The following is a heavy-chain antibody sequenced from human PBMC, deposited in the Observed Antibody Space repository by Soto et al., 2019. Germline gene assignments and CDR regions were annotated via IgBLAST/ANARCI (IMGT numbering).Heavy chain of an antibody. CDR3: ARYDCSGGSCYSVYFDS. Sequence: SETLSLTCTVSGGSISSRVYYWSWIRQHPGKGLEWIGYIHYTGSTYYNPSLKSRVTISVDTSKKQFSLKLSSVTAADTAVYYCARYDCSGGSCYSVYFDSWGQGTLVTVSS. D-gene: IGHD2-15*01. V-gene: IGHV4-31*03. J-gene: IGHJ4*02. CDR1: GGSISSRVYY. CDR2: IHYTGST.